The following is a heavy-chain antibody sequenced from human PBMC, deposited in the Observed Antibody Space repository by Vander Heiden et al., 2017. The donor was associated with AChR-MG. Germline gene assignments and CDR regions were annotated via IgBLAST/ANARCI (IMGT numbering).Heavy chain of an antibody. J-gene: IGHJ4*02. V-gene: IGHV7-4-1*02. Sequence: QVQLVQSGSELKKPGASVKVSCKASGYSFTNYAMHWLRQAPGQGLLSMGWINTNTGNPTYAQGFTGRFVFSLDTSVSTAYLHISSLKAEDTAVYYCARDLRGGGWNIDYWGQGTLVNVSS. CDR2: INTNTGNP. CDR3: ARDLRGGGWNIDY. CDR1: GYSFTNYA. D-gene: IGHD6-19*01.